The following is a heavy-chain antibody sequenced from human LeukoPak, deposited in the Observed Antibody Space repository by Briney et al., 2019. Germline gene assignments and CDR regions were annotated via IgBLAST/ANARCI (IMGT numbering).Heavy chain of an antibody. CDR3: ARDRRGTIFGVVTERPYYYYYYYMDV. CDR1: GGTFSSYA. V-gene: IGHV1-69*05. CDR2: IIPIFGTA. J-gene: IGHJ6*03. Sequence: ASVKVSCKASGGTFSSYAISWARQAPGQGLEWMGRIIPIFGTANYAQKFQGRVTITTDESTSTAYMELSSLRSEDTAVYYCARDRRGTIFGVVTERPYYYYYYYMDVWGKGTTVTVSS. D-gene: IGHD3-3*01.